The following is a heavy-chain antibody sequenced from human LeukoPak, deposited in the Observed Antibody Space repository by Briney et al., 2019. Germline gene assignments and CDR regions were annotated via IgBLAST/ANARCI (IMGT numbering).Heavy chain of an antibody. CDR2: ISTYNGNT. V-gene: IGHV1-18*01. J-gene: IGHJ3*02. Sequence: ASVKVSCKASGYTFTNYGIIWVRQAPGQGLEWMGWISTYNGNTNYVQKLQGRVTVTTDTSTSTVYMELRSLRSDDTAVYYCAKSGGGAARAEDAFDIWGQGTMVTVSS. D-gene: IGHD3-10*01. CDR3: AKSGGGAARAEDAFDI. CDR1: GYTFTNYG.